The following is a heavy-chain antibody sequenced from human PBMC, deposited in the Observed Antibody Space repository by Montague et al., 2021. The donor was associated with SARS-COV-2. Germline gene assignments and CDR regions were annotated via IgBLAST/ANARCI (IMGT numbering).Heavy chain of an antibody. CDR3: ARDGIAVDGYYYYHGMDV. CDR2: KKKGSEK. Sequence: KKKGSEKYYVDSVQGRFTISRDNAKNSLYLQMNSLRAEDPAVYYCARDGIAVDGYYYYHGMDVWGKGNTVTVSS. J-gene: IGHJ6*04. D-gene: IGHD6-19*01. V-gene: IGHV3-7*01.